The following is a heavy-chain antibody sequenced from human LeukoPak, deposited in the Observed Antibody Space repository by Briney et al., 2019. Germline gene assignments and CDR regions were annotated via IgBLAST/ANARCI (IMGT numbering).Heavy chain of an antibody. CDR3: ARIRRNCSGGSCYTLDY. Sequence: ASVKVSCKASGGTFSSYAISWVRQAPGQGLEWMGRIIPIFGAANYAQKFQGRVTITTDESTSTAYMEPSSLRSEDTAVYYCARIRRNCSGGSCYTLDYWGQGTLVTVSS. V-gene: IGHV1-69*05. J-gene: IGHJ4*02. CDR1: GGTFSSYA. D-gene: IGHD2-15*01. CDR2: IIPIFGAA.